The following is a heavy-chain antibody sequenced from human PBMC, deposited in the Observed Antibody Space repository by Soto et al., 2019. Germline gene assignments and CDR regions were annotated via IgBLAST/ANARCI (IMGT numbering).Heavy chain of an antibody. CDR3: ARGRYGDY. CDR2: ISAHNGNT. D-gene: IGHD1-1*01. Sequence: QVHLVQSGAEVKKPGASVKVSCKGSGYGFTTYGIPWVRQAAGQGLERMAWISAHNGNTNYAQKLQGRVTVTRDTSTSTAYMELSSLGADDTAVYYFARGRYGDYGGQGALVTVSS. CDR1: GYGFTTYG. V-gene: IGHV1-18*01. J-gene: IGHJ4*02.